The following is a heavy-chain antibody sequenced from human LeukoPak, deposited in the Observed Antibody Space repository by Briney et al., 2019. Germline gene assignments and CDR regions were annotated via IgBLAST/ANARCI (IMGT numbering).Heavy chain of an antibody. CDR1: GFIFSSHG. CDR2: IQFDGSDK. Sequence: PGGSLRLSCAASGFIFSSHGMHWVRQAPGKGLEWVAFIQFDGSDKYYTDSVKGRFTISRDNSKNTLYLQMNSLRVDDTAIYYCANDHCSDGNCYRRGFDYWGQGSLVTVSS. CDR3: ANDHCSDGNCYRRGFDY. V-gene: IGHV3-30*02. D-gene: IGHD2-15*01. J-gene: IGHJ4*02.